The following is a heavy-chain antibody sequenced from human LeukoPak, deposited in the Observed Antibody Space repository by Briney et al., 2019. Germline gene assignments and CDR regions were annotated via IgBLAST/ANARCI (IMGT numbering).Heavy chain of an antibody. D-gene: IGHD4-17*01. CDR1: GYTFTSYG. Sequence: ASVKVSCKASGYTFTSYGISWVRQAPGQGLEWMGIINPSGGSTSYAQKFQGRVTVTRDTSTSTVYMELSSLRSEDTAVYYCARAGDYGDTFDYWGQGTLVTVSS. CDR2: INPSGGST. J-gene: IGHJ4*02. CDR3: ARAGDYGDTFDY. V-gene: IGHV1-46*01.